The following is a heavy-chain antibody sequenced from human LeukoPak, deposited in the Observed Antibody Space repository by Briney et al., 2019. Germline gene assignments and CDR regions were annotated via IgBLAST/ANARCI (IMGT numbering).Heavy chain of an antibody. CDR1: GLTFSRYW. Sequence: SGGSLRLSCAVSGLTFSRYWMHWVRQAPGKGLVWLSRINSDGSSTIYADSVKGRFTISRDNAKNSLYLQMNSLRAEDTAVYYCTSHTGTGDAFRPFHIWGQGTMVTVSS. D-gene: IGHD2-21*02. CDR3: TSHTGTGDAFRPFHI. J-gene: IGHJ3*02. CDR2: INSDGSST. V-gene: IGHV3-74*01.